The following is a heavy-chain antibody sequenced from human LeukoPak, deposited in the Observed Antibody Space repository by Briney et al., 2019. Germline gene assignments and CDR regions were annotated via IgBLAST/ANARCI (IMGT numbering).Heavy chain of an antibody. CDR3: ARDQRRAFDI. J-gene: IGHJ3*02. V-gene: IGHV4-31*03. CDR1: GGSISSGGYY. Sequence: ASQTLSLTCTVSGGSISSGGYYWSWIRQHPGKGLEWIGYIYYSGSTNYNPSLKSRVTISVDTSKNQFSLRLNSVTAADTAVYYCARDQRRAFDIWGQGTMVTVSS. CDR2: IYYSGST.